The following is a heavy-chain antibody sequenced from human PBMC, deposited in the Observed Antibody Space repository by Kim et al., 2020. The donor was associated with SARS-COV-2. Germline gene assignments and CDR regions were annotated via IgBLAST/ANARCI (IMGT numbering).Heavy chain of an antibody. V-gene: IGHV3-9*01. J-gene: IGHJ3*01. Sequence: GGSLRLSCAASGFSFGDYARHWVRQAPGKGLEWVSGISWNSGTIGYADSVDGRFTISRDNATNSAKHSLYLQRNTLRAEDTALYYCVKDSRQYATGSFD. CDR3: VKDSRQYATGSFD. CDR1: GFSFGDYA. CDR2: ISWNSGTI.